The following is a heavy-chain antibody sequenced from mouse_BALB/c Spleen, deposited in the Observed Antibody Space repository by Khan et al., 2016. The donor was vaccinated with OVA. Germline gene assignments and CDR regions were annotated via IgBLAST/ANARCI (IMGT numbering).Heavy chain of an antibody. Sequence: EVQLQESGPSLVKPSQTLSLTCSVTGDSITSGYWHWIRKFPGNKLEYMGYISYSGSTYYNPSLKSRISITRDTSKNQYYLQLNSVTTEDTATYYRARYDYDYDGAFAYWGQGTLVTVFA. CDR1: GDSITSGY. CDR3: ARYDYDYDGAFAY. V-gene: IGHV3-8*02. D-gene: IGHD2-4*01. J-gene: IGHJ3*01. CDR2: ISYSGST.